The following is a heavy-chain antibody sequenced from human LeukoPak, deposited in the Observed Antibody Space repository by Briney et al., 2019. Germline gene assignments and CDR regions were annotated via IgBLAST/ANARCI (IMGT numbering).Heavy chain of an antibody. CDR1: GFTFSGSA. CDR3: TGGTTITTLDY. D-gene: IGHD4-11*01. CDR2: IRNKAGNYAT. Sequence: GGSLKLSCAASGFTFSGSAMHWVRQASGKGLKRVGRIRNKAGNYATEYTASVKGRFTISRDDSKNTAYLQMNSLKTEDTAVYYCTGGTTITTLDYWGQGVLVTVSS. J-gene: IGHJ4*02. V-gene: IGHV3-73*01.